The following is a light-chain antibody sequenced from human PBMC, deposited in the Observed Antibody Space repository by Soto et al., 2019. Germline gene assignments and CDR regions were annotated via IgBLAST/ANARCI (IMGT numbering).Light chain of an antibody. CDR2: WAS. V-gene: IGKV4-1*01. CDR1: QSVLYSSNNKNY. CDR3: QQCFRPWT. J-gene: IGKJ1*01. Sequence: DIVMTQSPDSLAVSLGERATINCKSSQSVLYSSNNKNYLAWYQQKPGQPPKLLIYWASTRESGVPDRFSGSGSGTDFTLTISSLQAEDVAVYYCQQCFRPWTFGQGTKVEIK.